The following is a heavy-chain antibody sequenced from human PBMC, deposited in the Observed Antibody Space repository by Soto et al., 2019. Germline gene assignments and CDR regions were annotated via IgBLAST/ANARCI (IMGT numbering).Heavy chain of an antibody. CDR3: ARNHYHSVSESLGTVSGFDS. CDR2: VYHTARI. Sequence: QVQLKESGPGLVKPSGTLSLSCAVSGGSIKTDNWWRWVRQSPGKGLEWIGEVYHTARINYNPSLQGRVSISIDTSENQFSLHLISVTAADTGVYFWARNHYHSVSESLGTVSGFDSWGQGTLVTVSS. D-gene: IGHD3-3*01. J-gene: IGHJ4*02. V-gene: IGHV4-4*02. CDR1: GGSIKTDNW.